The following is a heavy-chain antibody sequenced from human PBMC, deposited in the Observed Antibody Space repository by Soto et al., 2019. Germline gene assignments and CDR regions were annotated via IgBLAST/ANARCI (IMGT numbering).Heavy chain of an antibody. CDR2: INPSGGST. CDR3: ARDWPSYQLLGGGYIDY. J-gene: IGHJ4*02. Sequence: ASVKVSCKASGYTFTSYYMHWVRQAPGQGLEWMGIINPSGGSTSYAQKFQGRVTMTRDTSTSTVYMELSSLRSEDTAVYYCARDWPSYQLLGGGYIDYPGQGTLVTVSS. D-gene: IGHD2-2*01. V-gene: IGHV1-46*03. CDR1: GYTFTSYY.